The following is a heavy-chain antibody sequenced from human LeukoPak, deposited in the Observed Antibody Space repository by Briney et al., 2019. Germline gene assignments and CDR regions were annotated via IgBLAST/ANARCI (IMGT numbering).Heavy chain of an antibody. CDR2: INPSGGST. CDR3: ARGSGGGSGNNYKDHYYGMDV. J-gene: IGHJ6*02. V-gene: IGHV1-46*01. Sequence: VASVTASCKASGYTLTRYYMHWVRQAPGQGLEWMGIINPSGGSTSYAQKFQGRVTMTRDTSTSTVYMELSSLRSEDTAVYYCARGSGGGSGNNYKDHYYGMDVWGQGTTVTVSS. CDR1: GYTLTRYY. D-gene: IGHD3-10*01.